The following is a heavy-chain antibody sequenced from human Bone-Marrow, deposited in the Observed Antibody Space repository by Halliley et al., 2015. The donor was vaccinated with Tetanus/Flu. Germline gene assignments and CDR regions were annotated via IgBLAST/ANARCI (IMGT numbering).Heavy chain of an antibody. D-gene: IGHD2-21*01. CDR3: AAYLDAFDI. J-gene: IGHJ3*02. CDR2: INSDGSGT. V-gene: IGHV3-74*01. Sequence: AASGFTFSNYWMHWVRQAPEKGLVWVSRINSDGSGTTYADSVKGRFTISRDNARNTLSLQMNSLRAEDTSVYYCAAYLDAFDIWGQGTMVSVSS. CDR1: GFTFSNYW.